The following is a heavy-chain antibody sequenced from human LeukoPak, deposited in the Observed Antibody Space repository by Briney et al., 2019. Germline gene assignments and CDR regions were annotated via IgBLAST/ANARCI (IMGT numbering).Heavy chain of an antibody. CDR2: MNPNSGNT. J-gene: IGHJ6*03. CDR1: GYTFTSYD. V-gene: IGHV1-8*01. D-gene: IGHD6-13*01. Sequence: ASVKVSCKASGYTFTSYDINWVRQATGQGLEWMGWMNPNSGNTGYAQKFQGRVTMTRNTSISTAYMELSSLRSEDTAVYYCARGWGSSSWYYYYYYMDVWRKGTTVTVSS. CDR3: ARGWGSSSWYYYYYYMDV.